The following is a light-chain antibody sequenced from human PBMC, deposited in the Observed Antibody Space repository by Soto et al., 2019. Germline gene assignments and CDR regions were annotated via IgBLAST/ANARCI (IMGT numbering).Light chain of an antibody. V-gene: IGKV3-11*01. J-gene: IGKJ1*01. CDR2: LAS. CDR1: QAVNTR. CDR3: HQRQSWPRT. Sequence: VLTQSPATLSLSPGERATLSCRASQAVNTRLAWYQHKPGQAPRLLIYLASNRAAGVPARFSGSGSGTDFTLTISDVEPEDFAVYYCHQRQSWPRTFGQGTKVDIK.